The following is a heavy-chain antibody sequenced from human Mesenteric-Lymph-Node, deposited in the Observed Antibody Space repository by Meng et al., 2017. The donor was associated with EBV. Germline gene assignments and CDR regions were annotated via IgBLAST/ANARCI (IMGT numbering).Heavy chain of an antibody. CDR3: ARGSHYTWDV. V-gene: IGHV4-4*06. J-gene: IGHJ4*02. Sequence: STTYNPSLKSRVTMSVDTSKNQFSLNLSSVTAADSAVYYCARGSHYTWDVWGQGTLVTVSS. D-gene: IGHD3-16*01. CDR2: ST.